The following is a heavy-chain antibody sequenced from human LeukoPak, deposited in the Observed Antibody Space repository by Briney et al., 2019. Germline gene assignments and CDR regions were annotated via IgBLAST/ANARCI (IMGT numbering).Heavy chain of an antibody. CDR1: GFIVSSNY. CDR3: ARGLAAAGKRFFDY. Sequence: PGGSLRLSCAASGFIVSSNYMSWVRQAPGKGLEWVSVIYSGGSTYYADSVKGRFTISRDDSKNTLYLQMNSLRAEDTAVYYCARGLAAAGKRFFDYWGQGTLVTVSS. D-gene: IGHD6-13*01. V-gene: IGHV3-53*01. J-gene: IGHJ4*02. CDR2: IYSGGST.